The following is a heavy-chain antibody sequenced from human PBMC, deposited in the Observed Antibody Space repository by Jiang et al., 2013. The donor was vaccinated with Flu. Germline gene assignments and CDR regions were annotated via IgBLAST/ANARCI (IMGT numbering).Heavy chain of an antibody. CDR3: ARTPRAATFDY. CDR2: IYYSGST. J-gene: IGHJ4*02. D-gene: IGHD2-15*01. V-gene: IGHV4-59*01. Sequence: PGLVKPSETLSLTCTVSGGSIDSYYWSWIRQPPGKGLEWIGYIYYSGSTNYNPSLKSRVTISVDTSKNQFSLKLSSVTAADTAVYYCARTPRAATFDYWGQGTLVTVSS. CDR1: GGSIDSYY.